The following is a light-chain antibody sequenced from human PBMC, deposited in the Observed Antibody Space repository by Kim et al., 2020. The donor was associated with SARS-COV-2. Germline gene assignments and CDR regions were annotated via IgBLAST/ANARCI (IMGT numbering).Light chain of an antibody. CDR2: EVK. V-gene: IGLV2-8*01. J-gene: IGLJ1*01. CDR1: SSDVCAYKY. CDR3: SSYAGTSGYV. Sequence: GPSVIISCTGSSSDVCAYKYVSWYQQHPGKAPKLMIFEVKERPSGVPDRFSGSKSGNTASLTVSGLQAEDEADYYCSSYAGTSGYVFGTGTKVTVL.